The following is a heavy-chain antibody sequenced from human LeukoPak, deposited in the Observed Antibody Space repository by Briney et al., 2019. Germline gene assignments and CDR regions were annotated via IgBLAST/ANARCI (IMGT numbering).Heavy chain of an antibody. CDR2: ISYDGSNR. Sequence: TGGSLRLSCAASGFTFSSYGMHWVRQAPGKGLEWVAVISYDGSNRYYADSVKGRFTISRDNSKNTLYLQMNSLRAEDTAVYYCANGDGPNDFWSGYYPHYYYYYGMDVWGQGTTVTVSS. D-gene: IGHD3-3*01. CDR3: ANGDGPNDFWSGYYPHYYYYYGMDV. J-gene: IGHJ6*02. V-gene: IGHV3-30*18. CDR1: GFTFSSYG.